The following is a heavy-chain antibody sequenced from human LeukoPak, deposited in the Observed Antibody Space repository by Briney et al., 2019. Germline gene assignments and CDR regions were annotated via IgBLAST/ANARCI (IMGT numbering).Heavy chain of an antibody. J-gene: IGHJ1*01. D-gene: IGHD5-18*01. CDR2: MSVNNGGT. CDR3: VMEIQPRGYLLH. Sequence: SVNVSCKSSGYTFTTYSLAWLRQPPGQGLEWMGLMSVNNGGTTYAPSLQARVTLTRETSTNTGYLELRSMRSDDTAIISCVMEIQPRGYLLHWGQGNLVTVSS. CDR1: GYTFTTYS. V-gene: IGHV1-18*01.